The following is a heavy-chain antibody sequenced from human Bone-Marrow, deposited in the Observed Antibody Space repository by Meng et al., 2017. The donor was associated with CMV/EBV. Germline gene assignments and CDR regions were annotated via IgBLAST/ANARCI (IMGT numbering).Heavy chain of an antibody. V-gene: IGHV3-23*01. J-gene: IGHJ5*02. D-gene: IGHD6-13*01. CDR1: GFTFSSYA. CDR2: ISGSGGST. CDR3: AKVEPYSSSWYGWFDP. Sequence: GESLKISCAASGFTFSSYAMSWVRQAPGKGLEWVSAISGSGGSTYYADSVKGRFTISRDNSKNTLYLQMNSLRAEDTAVYYCAKVEPYSSSWYGWFDPWGQGTLVTVPS.